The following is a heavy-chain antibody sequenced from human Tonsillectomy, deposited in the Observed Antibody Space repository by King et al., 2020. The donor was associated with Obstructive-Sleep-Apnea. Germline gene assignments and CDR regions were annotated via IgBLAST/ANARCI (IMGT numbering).Heavy chain of an antibody. CDR3: ARDAELGINWYFDL. CDR1: GGSISSYY. CDR2: IYYSVST. J-gene: IGHJ2*01. V-gene: IGHV4-59*01. D-gene: IGHD7-27*01. Sequence: VQLQESGPGLVKPSETLSLTCTVSGGSISSYYWSLIRQPPGKGLEWIGYIYYSVSTNYNPSLKSRVTISVDTSKNQFSLKLSSVTAADTAVYYCARDAELGINWYFDLWGRGTLVTVSS.